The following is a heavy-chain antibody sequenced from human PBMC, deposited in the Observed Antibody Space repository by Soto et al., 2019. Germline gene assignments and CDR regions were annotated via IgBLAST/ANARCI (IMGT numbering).Heavy chain of an antibody. CDR3: TRHADLGYCSSTSCYDFDY. Sequence: PGGSLRLSCAASGLTFSGSAMHWVRQASGKGLEWVGRIRSKANSYATEYTASVKGRFTISRDDSKNTAYLQMNSLKTEDTAVYYCTRHADLGYCSSTSCYDFDYWGQGTLVTVSS. J-gene: IGHJ4*02. D-gene: IGHD2-2*01. CDR2: IRSKANSYAT. V-gene: IGHV3-73*01. CDR1: GLTFSGSA.